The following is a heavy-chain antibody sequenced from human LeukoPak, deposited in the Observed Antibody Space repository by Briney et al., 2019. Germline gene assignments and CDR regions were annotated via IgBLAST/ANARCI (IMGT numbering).Heavy chain of an antibody. V-gene: IGHV4-34*01. CDR1: GFTFSDHY. Sequence: GSLRLSCAASGFTFSDHYMDWVRQTPGKGLEWIGEINHSGSTNYNPSLKSRVTISVDTSKNQFSLKLSSVTAADTAVYYCARLTSSGWYPGQQRMLFDIWGQGTMVTVSS. D-gene: IGHD6-19*01. CDR3: ARLTSSGWYPGQQRMLFDI. J-gene: IGHJ3*02. CDR2: INHSGST.